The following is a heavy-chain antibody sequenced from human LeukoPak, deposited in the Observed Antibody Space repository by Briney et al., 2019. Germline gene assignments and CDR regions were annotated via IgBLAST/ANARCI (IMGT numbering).Heavy chain of an antibody. J-gene: IGHJ5*02. CDR1: GGSISSSSYY. CDR3: ARESALCGGSCYLNWFDP. D-gene: IGHD2-15*01. CDR2: IYYSGST. Sequence: SETLSLTCTVSGGSISSSSYYWGWIRQPPGKGLEWIGSIYYSGSTYYNPSLKSRVTISVDTSKNQFSLKLSSVTAAGTAVYYCARESALCGGSCYLNWFDPWGQGTLVTVSS. V-gene: IGHV4-39*07.